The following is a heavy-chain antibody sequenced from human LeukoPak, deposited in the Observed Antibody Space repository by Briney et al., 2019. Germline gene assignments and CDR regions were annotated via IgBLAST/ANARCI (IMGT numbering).Heavy chain of an antibody. CDR1: GFTFSSYW. CDR2: IKRDGSTT. Sequence: GGSLRLSCAASGFTFSSYWMHWVRQAPGKGLVWVSRIKRDGSTTTYADSAKGRFTISRDNAKNTLYLQMNSLRAEDTAVYYCARVVDTRFGYWGERALVTVSS. V-gene: IGHV3-74*01. CDR3: ARVVDTRFGY. J-gene: IGHJ4*02. D-gene: IGHD5-18*01.